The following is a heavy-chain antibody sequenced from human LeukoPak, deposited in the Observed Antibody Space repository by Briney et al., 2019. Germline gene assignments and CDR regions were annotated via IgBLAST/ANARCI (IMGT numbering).Heavy chain of an antibody. CDR3: ARHRVQEPTVPFDY. CDR1: VGSISSSSYY. D-gene: IGHD4-11*01. Sequence: SETLSHTCTVSVGSISSSSYYWGWIRQPPGNRLEWIGSIYYSGSTYYNPSLKSRATLSVDTSKNQFSLKLNSATAADTAVFYCARHRVQEPTVPFDYCGQGTLVTVSS. V-gene: IGHV4-39*01. CDR2: IYYSGST. J-gene: IGHJ4*02.